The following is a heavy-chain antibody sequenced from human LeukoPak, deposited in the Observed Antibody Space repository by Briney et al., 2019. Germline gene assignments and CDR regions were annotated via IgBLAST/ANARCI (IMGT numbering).Heavy chain of an antibody. CDR3: AKDPLVRGVDPYYYYYMDV. Sequence: GASVKVSCKASGGTFSSYAISWVRQAPGQGLEWMGGIIPIFGTANYAQKFQGRVTITADESTSTAYMELSSLRAEDTALYYCAKDPLVRGVDPYYYYYMDVWGKGTTVTISS. CDR1: GGTFSSYA. J-gene: IGHJ6*03. V-gene: IGHV1-69*13. CDR2: IIPIFGTA. D-gene: IGHD3-10*01.